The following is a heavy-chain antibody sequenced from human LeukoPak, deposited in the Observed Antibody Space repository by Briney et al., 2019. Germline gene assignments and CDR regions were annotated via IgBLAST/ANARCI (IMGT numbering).Heavy chain of an antibody. J-gene: IGHJ4*02. D-gene: IGHD2-2*02. CDR3: ARDNTYMFDY. V-gene: IGHV3-48*04. Sequence: GGSLRLSCAASGFTFSSYSMNWVRQAPGKGLEWVSYISSSSSTIYYADSVKGRFTVARDNAKNTLYLEMNRLSAEDTAVYYCARDNTYMFDYWGQGTQVTVSS. CDR2: ISSSSSTI. CDR1: GFTFSSYS.